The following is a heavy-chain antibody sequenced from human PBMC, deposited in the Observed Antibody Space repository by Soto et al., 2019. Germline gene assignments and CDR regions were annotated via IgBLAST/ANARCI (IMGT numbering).Heavy chain of an antibody. CDR3: ASLSVSAAGDFDY. CDR2: IYYSGST. V-gene: IGHV4-30-4*01. CDR1: CGSISSGDYY. J-gene: IGHJ4*02. Sequence: SETLSLTCTVSCGSISSGDYYWSWIRQPPGKGLEWIGYIYYSGSTYYNPSLKSRVTISVDTSKNQFSLKLSSVTAADTAVYYCASLSVSAAGDFDYWGQGTLVTVSS. D-gene: IGHD6-13*01.